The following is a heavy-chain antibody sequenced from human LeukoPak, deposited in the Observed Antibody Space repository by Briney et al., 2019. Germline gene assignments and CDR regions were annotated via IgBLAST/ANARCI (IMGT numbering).Heavy chain of an antibody. V-gene: IGHV4-34*01. CDR1: GGSFSGYY. CDR2: IYYSGST. Sequence: PSETLSLTCAVYGGSFSGYYWSWIRQPPGKGLEWIGSIYYSGSTYYNPSLKSRVTISVDTSKNQFSLKLSSVTAADTAVYYCARGGGGTIDYWGQGTLVTVSS. D-gene: IGHD4-23*01. J-gene: IGHJ4*02. CDR3: ARGGGGTIDY.